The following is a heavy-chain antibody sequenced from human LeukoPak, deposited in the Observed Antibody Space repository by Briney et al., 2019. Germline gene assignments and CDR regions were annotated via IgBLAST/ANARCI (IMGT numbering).Heavy chain of an antibody. V-gene: IGHV3-48*04. J-gene: IGHJ4*02. CDR1: GFTFSSYS. D-gene: IGHD2-8*01. CDR3: ANLGYCTNGVCYRGHY. CDR2: ISSSSSTI. Sequence: GGSLRLSCAASGFTFSSYSMNWVRQAPGKGLEWVSYISSSSSTIYYADSVKGRFTISRDNAKNSLYLQMNSLRAEDTAVYYCANLGYCTNGVCYRGHYWGQGTLVTVSS.